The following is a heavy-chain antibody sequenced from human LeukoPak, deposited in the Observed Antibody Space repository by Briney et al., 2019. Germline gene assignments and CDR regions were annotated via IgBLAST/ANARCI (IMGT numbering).Heavy chain of an antibody. Sequence: GRSLRLSCAASGFTFSSYGMHWVRQAPGKGLEWVAVIWYDGSNKYYADSVKGRFTISRDNSKNMLYLQMNSLRAEDTAVYYCARDPYSSGVNWFDPWGQGTLVTVSS. V-gene: IGHV3-33*01. J-gene: IGHJ5*02. CDR1: GFTFSSYG. D-gene: IGHD6-25*01. CDR3: ARDPYSSGVNWFDP. CDR2: IWYDGSNK.